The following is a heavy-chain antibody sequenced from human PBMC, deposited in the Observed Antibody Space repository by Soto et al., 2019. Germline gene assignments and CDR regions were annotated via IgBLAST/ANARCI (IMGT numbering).Heavy chain of an antibody. D-gene: IGHD3-3*02. CDR1: GFTVSSNY. Sequence: GGSLRLSCAASGFTVSSNYMSWVRQAPGKGLEWVSVIYSGGSTYYADSVKGRFTISRDNSKNTLYLQMNSLRAEDTAVYYCARHFWGDYYYYYMDVWGKGTTVTVSS. CDR2: IYSGGST. V-gene: IGHV3-66*02. CDR3: ARHFWGDYYYYYMDV. J-gene: IGHJ6*03.